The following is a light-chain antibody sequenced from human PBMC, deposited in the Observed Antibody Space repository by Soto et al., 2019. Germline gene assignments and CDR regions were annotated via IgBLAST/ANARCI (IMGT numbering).Light chain of an antibody. CDR1: SSDDGGYNY. J-gene: IGLJ2*01. CDR2: DVS. Sequence: QSALTQPRSVSGSPGQSVTISCTGTSSDDGGYNYVSWYQQHPGKAPKLMIYDVSTRPSGVPDRFSGSKSGNTASLTISGLQAEDEADYYCCSYAGSSWVFGGGTKMTVL. CDR3: CSYAGSSWV. V-gene: IGLV2-11*01.